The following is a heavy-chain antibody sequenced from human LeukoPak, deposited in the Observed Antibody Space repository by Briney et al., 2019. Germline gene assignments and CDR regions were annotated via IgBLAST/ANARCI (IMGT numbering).Heavy chain of an antibody. J-gene: IGHJ4*02. D-gene: IGHD6-19*01. V-gene: IGHV3-74*01. CDR3: ARGDSEGSSAIDY. Sequence: GGSLRLSCAASGFTFGSHWMHWVRQAPGRGLVWLSRIKSDGISTNYADSVKVRFTISRDNAKSTLYLQMNSLRAEDTGVYYCARGDSEGSSAIDYWGQGTLVTVSS. CDR2: IKSDGIST. CDR1: GFTFGSHW.